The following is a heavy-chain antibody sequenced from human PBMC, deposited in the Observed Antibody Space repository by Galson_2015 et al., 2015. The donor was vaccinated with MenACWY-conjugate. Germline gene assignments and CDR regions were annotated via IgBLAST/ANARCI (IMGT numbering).Heavy chain of an antibody. D-gene: IGHD5-12*01. CDR2: ISWDGGST. J-gene: IGHJ6*02. V-gene: IGHV3-43*01. Sequence: SLRLSCAASGFTFDDYTMHWVRQAPGKGLERVSLISWDGGSTYYADSVKGRFTISRDNSKNSLYLQMNSLRTEDTALYYCAKDHSGYVSVDYGMDVWGQGTTVTVSS. CDR3: AKDHSGYVSVDYGMDV. CDR1: GFTFDDYT.